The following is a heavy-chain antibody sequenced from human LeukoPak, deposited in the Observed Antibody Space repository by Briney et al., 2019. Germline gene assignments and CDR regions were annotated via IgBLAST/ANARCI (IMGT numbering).Heavy chain of an antibody. J-gene: IGHJ4*02. CDR3: ARAGVLWFGESKFDY. V-gene: IGHV3-23*01. Sequence: PGGSLRLSCAASGFTFSSHGMLWVRQAPGKGLEWVSAISGSGGSTYYADSVKGRFTISRDNSKNSLYLQMNSLRAEDTAVYYCARAGVLWFGESKFDYWGQGTQVTVSS. D-gene: IGHD3-10*01. CDR2: ISGSGGST. CDR1: GFTFSSHG.